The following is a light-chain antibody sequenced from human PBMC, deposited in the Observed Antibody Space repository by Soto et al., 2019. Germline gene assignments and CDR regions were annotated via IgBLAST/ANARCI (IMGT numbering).Light chain of an antibody. CDR1: SSDVGSYNL. CDR3: CSYAGSSTDVV. J-gene: IGLJ2*01. V-gene: IGLV2-23*01. Sequence: QSVLTQPASVSGSPGQSITISCTGTSSDVGSYNLVSWYQQHPGKAPKLMIYEGSKRPSGVSNRFSGSKSGNTASVTISGLKAEDEADYYCCSYAGSSTDVVFGGGTKVTVL. CDR2: EGS.